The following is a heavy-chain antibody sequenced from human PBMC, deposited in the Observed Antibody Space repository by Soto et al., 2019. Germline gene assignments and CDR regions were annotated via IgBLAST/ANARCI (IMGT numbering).Heavy chain of an antibody. CDR2: ISGSADRT. J-gene: IGHJ6*02. Sequence: EVQLLESGGGFIHPAGSLRLSCAASGFSFSSFAMNWVRQAPGKGLEWVSIISGSADRTFYADSVKGRFTISGDNSKSTLYLQTNSLGAEDTAVYYCAKTRGAMIYAISVYGMDVWGQGTTVTVSS. V-gene: IGHV3-23*01. CDR1: GFSFSSFA. CDR3: AKTRGAMIYAISVYGMDV. D-gene: IGHD2-8*01.